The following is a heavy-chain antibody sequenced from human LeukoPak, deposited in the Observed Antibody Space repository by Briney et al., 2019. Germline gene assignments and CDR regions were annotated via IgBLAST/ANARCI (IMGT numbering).Heavy chain of an antibody. CDR2: IYHSGST. CDR3: ATAKPKAPTSLFDY. Sequence: SGTLSLTCAVSGGSISSSNWWSWVRQPPGKRLEWIGEIYHSGSTNFNPSLKSRLTISVDKSKNQFSLKLSSVTAADTAVYYCATAKPKAPTSLFDYWGQGTLVTVSS. D-gene: IGHD2-2*01. V-gene: IGHV4-4*02. J-gene: IGHJ4*02. CDR1: GGSISSSNW.